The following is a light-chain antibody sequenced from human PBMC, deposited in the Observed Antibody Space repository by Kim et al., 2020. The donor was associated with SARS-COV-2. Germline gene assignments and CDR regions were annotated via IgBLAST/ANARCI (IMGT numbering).Light chain of an antibody. CDR1: QSVSSN. CDR2: GAS. CDR3: QQYNNWPGT. J-gene: IGKJ1*01. V-gene: IGKV3-15*01. Sequence: VSPGDSATLSCRASQSVSSNLAWYQQKPGQAPRLLIYGASTRATGIPARFSGSGSGTEFTLTISSLQSEDFAVYYCQQYNNWPGTFGQGTKVDIK.